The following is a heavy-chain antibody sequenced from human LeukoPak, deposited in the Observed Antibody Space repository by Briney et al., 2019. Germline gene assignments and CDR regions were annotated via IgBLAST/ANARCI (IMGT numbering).Heavy chain of an antibody. Sequence: ASVKVSCKAPGYTFTSYGINWVRQATGQGLEWVGWMNPNSGNTGYAQKFQGRVTITRNTSISTAYMELSSLRSEDTAVYYCVRGAGATISYYHYYMDVWGKGTTVTVSS. CDR2: MNPNSGNT. CDR3: VRGAGATISYYHYYMDV. D-gene: IGHD1-26*01. CDR1: GYTFTSYG. V-gene: IGHV1-8*03. J-gene: IGHJ6*03.